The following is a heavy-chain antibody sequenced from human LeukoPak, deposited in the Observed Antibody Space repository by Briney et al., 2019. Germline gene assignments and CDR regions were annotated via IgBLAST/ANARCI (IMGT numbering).Heavy chain of an antibody. V-gene: IGHV3-21*06. J-gene: IGHJ4*02. Sequence: PGGSLRLSCAASGFTFSSYSMNWVRQAPGKGLEWVPSISTSSTYIYYADSVKGRFTISRDKAKSSLYLQMNSLRAEDTAVYYCARDLTTVTTAVFAYWGQGTLVTVSS. CDR3: ARDLTTVTTAVFAY. CDR1: GFTFSSYS. CDR2: ISTSSTYI. D-gene: IGHD4-11*01.